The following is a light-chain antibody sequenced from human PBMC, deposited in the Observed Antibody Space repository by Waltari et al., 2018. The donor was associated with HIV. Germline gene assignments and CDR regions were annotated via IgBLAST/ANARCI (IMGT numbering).Light chain of an antibody. Sequence: ETVLTQSPGTLSLSPGERATLSCRASQSIISNYVAWYQQKHGQAPRLLIYGASKRATGIPDRFRGSGSGTDFTLTISRLEPEDFAVYYCQQYGSSPIAFGQGTRLEIK. CDR1: QSIISNY. J-gene: IGKJ5*01. CDR3: QQYGSSPIA. V-gene: IGKV3-20*01. CDR2: GAS.